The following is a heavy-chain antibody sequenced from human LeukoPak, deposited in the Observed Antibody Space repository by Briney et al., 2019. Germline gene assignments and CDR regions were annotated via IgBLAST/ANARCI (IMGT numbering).Heavy chain of an antibody. CDR1: GGSFSGYY. V-gene: IGHV4-34*01. J-gene: IGHJ4*02. CDR3: ARGRYYGSGSYNY. Sequence: TSSETLSLTCAVYGGSFSGYYWSWIRQPPGKGLEWIGEINHSGSTNYNPSLKSRVTISVDTSKNQFSLKLSSVTAADTAVYYCARGRYYGSGSYNYWGQGTLVTVSS. CDR2: INHSGST. D-gene: IGHD3-10*01.